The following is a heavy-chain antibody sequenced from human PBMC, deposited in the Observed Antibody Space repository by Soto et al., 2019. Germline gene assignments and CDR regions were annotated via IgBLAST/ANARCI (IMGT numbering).Heavy chain of an antibody. CDR2: IHSGGST. V-gene: IGHV3-66*01. CDR1: GLTVSSNY. CDR3: TRDAPYCSSTSCYGYYYGMDL. Sequence: EVQLVESGGGLVQPGGSLRLSCAVSGLTVSSNYMSWIRQAPGKGLEWVSVIHSGGSTYYADSVKGRFTISRDNSKNTLYLHMNSLRAEDTAVYYCTRDAPYCSSTSCYGYYYGMDLWGQGTTVTVSS. J-gene: IGHJ6*02. D-gene: IGHD2-2*01.